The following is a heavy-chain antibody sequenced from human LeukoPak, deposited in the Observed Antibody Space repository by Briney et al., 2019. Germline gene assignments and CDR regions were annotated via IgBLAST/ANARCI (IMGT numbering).Heavy chain of an antibody. J-gene: IGHJ4*02. CDR2: INSDGSST. V-gene: IGHV3-74*01. Sequence: VGSLRLSCAASGFTFSSYWMHWVPQAPGEGLVWVSRINSDGSSTTYADSVKGRFTISRDNDKNTLYLQMNSLRAEDTAVYYCARGGSRTYFDYWGQGTLVTVSS. D-gene: IGHD6-13*01. CDR1: GFTFSSYW. CDR3: ARGGSRTYFDY.